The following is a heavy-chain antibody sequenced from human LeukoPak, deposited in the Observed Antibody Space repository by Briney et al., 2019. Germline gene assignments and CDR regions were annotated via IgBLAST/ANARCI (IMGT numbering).Heavy chain of an antibody. V-gene: IGHV3-21*01. CDR1: GFTFSSYS. CDR3: ARNSYYYDSSGYYPPGWYY. CDR2: ISSSSSYI. Sequence: TGGSLRLSCAASGFTFSSYSMNWVRQAPGKGLEWVSSISSSSSYIYYADSVKGRFTISRDNAKNSLYLQMNSLRAEDTAVYYCARNSYYYDSSGYYPPGWYYWGQGTLVTVSS. J-gene: IGHJ4*02. D-gene: IGHD3-22*01.